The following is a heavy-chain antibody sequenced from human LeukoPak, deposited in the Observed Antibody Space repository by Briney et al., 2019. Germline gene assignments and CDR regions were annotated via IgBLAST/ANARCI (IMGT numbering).Heavy chain of an antibody. CDR3: ARSPTPGNYDFWSGPDY. Sequence: GGSLRLSCAASGFTFSTYGIHWVRQAPGKGLEWVAVISYDGSNKYYADSVKGRFTISRDNSKNTLYLQMNSLRAEDTAVYYCARSPTPGNYDFWSGPDYWGQGTLVTVSS. V-gene: IGHV3-30*19. D-gene: IGHD3-3*01. J-gene: IGHJ4*02. CDR1: GFTFSTYG. CDR2: ISYDGSNK.